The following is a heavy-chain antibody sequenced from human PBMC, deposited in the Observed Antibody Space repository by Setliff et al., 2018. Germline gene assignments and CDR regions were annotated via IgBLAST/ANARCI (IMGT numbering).Heavy chain of an antibody. CDR1: GFTFSSYA. CDR2: ISYDKRNE. J-gene: IGHJ4*01. D-gene: IGHD7-27*01. Sequence: GGSLRLSCAASGFTFSSYALHWVRQAPGKGLEWVAVISYDKRNEYYADSVKGRFTISRDNSRNTLYLQMNSLRGEDTAVYYCAGVHWTTNWFLHYWGQGTLVTVSS. V-gene: IGHV3-30*04. CDR3: AGVHWTTNWFLHY.